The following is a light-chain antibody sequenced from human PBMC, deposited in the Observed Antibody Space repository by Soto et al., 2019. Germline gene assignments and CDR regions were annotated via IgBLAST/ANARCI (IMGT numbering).Light chain of an antibody. CDR3: QQYSTYTPRT. Sequence: DIQVTQSPITLSASVGDRVTISCRASQSISIWLAWYQQKPGKAPKILIYKASSLESGVPSRFSGSGSGTEFTLTISSLQPDDFATYYCQQYSTYTPRTFGQGTKVDIK. J-gene: IGKJ1*01. V-gene: IGKV1-5*03. CDR1: QSISIW. CDR2: KAS.